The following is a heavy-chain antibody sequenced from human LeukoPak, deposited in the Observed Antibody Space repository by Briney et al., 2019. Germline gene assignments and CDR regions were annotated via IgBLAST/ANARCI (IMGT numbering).Heavy chain of an antibody. CDR2: IKQDGSEK. V-gene: IGHV3-7*03. Sequence: GGSLRLSCAASGFTFNSYWMNWVRQAPGKGLEWVANIKQDGSEKYYIDSVKGRLTISRDNAKNSLYLQMNSLRAEDTAVYYCARRYFDYWGQGTLVSVSS. CDR3: ARRYFDY. CDR1: GFTFNSYW. J-gene: IGHJ4*02.